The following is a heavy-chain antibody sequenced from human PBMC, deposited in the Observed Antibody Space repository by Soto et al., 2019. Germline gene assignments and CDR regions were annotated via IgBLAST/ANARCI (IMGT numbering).Heavy chain of an antibody. D-gene: IGHD1-26*01. CDR3: ARGLTQWENFDY. CDR2: IYYSGST. CDR1: GGSISSGGYY. J-gene: IGHJ4*02. Sequence: SLTCTVSGGSISSGGYYWSWIRQHPGKGLEWIGYIYYSGSTYYNPSLKSRVTISVDTSKNQFSLKLSSVTAADTAVYYCARGLTQWENFDYWGQGTLVTVSS. V-gene: IGHV4-31*03.